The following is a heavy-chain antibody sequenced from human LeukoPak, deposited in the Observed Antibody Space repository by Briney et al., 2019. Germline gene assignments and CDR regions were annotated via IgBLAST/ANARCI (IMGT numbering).Heavy chain of an antibody. CDR3: AKLVGLRYFDWLLFSGDDAFDI. CDR2: ISWNSGSI. J-gene: IGHJ3*02. D-gene: IGHD3-9*01. Sequence: GGSLRLSCAASGFPFDDYAMHWVRQAPGKGLEWVSGISWNSGSIGYADSVKGRFTISRDNAKNSLYLQMNSLKAEDTALYYCAKLVGLRYFDWLLFSGDDAFDIWGQGTMVTVSS. V-gene: IGHV3-9*01. CDR1: GFPFDDYA.